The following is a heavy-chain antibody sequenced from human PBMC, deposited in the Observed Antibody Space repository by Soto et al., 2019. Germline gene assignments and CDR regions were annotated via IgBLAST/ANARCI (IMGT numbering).Heavy chain of an antibody. CDR2: IYHSGST. J-gene: IGHJ6*02. CDR1: GGSISSGGYS. V-gene: IGHV4-30-2*01. CDR3: ARSDLYYYYGMDV. Sequence: LSLTCAVSGGSISSGGYSWSWIRQPPGKGLEWIGYIYHSGSTYYNPSLKSRVTISVDRSKNQFSLKLSSVTAADTAVYYCARSDLYYYYGMDVWGQGTTVTVSS.